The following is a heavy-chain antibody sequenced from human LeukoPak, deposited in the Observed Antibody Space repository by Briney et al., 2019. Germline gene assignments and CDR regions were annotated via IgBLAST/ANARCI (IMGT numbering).Heavy chain of an antibody. CDR2: IYYSGST. CDR1: GGSISSYY. J-gene: IGHJ4*02. D-gene: IGHD6-13*01. Sequence: SETLSLTCTVSGGSISSYYWSWIRQPPGKRLEWIGYIYYSGSTNYNPSLKSRVTISVDTSKNQFSLKLSSVTAADTAVYYCARGAAAAGTNIDYWGQGTLVTVSS. CDR3: ARGAAAAGTNIDY. V-gene: IGHV4-59*01.